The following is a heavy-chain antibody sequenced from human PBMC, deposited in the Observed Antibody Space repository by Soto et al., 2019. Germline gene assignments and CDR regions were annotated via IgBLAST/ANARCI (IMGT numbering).Heavy chain of an antibody. J-gene: IGHJ5*01. CDR2: ISYDGSNK. CDR3: AKDGGTLGYYFYYGTDHYNWLYS. D-gene: IGHD3-16*01. V-gene: IGHV3-30*18. Sequence: GGSLRLSCAASGFTFSSYGMHWVRQAPGKGLEWVAVISYDGSNKYYADSVKGRFTISRDNSKNTLYLQMNSLRAEDTAVYYCAKDGGTLGYYFYYGTDHYNWLYSWGQGTLVTVSS. CDR1: GFTFSSYG.